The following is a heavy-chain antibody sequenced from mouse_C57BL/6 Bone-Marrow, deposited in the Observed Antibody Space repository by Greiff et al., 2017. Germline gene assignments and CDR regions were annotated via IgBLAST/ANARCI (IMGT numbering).Heavy chain of an antibody. Sequence: QVQLQQSGSELRSPGSSVKLSCKAFDLEVFPIAYLCWVRQKPGHGFEWIGGILPSIGRTIYGEKFEDKATLDADTLYNTAYLELNSRTSEDSAIYYCARDYYGSSPYWYFDVWGKGTTVTVSS. CDR1: DLEVFPIAY. CDR3: ARDYYGSSPYWYFDV. CDR2: ILPSIGRT. D-gene: IGHD1-1*01. V-gene: IGHV15-2*01. J-gene: IGHJ1*03.